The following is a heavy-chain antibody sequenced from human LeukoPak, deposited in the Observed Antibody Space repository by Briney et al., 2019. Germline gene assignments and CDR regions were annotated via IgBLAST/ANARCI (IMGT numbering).Heavy chain of an antibody. V-gene: IGHV4-4*07. CDR2: IYTSGST. J-gene: IGHJ5*02. CDR3: ARARPTMVRGVIIKNWFDP. CDR1: GGSISSYY. Sequence: SETLSLTCTVSGGSISSYYWSWIRQPAGKGLEWIGRIYTSGSTNYNPSLKSRVTMSVDTSKNQFSLKLSSVTAADTAVYYCARARPTMVRGVIIKNWFDPWGQGTLVTVSS. D-gene: IGHD3-10*01.